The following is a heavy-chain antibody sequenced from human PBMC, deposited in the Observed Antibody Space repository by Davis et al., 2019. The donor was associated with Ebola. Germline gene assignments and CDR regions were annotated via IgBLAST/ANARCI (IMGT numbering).Heavy chain of an antibody. D-gene: IGHD6-13*01. CDR2: ISYDGSNK. Sequence: PGGSLRLSCAASGLTFSSYGMHWVRQAPGKGLEWVAVISYDGSNKYYADSVKGRFTISRDNSKNTLYLQMNSLRAEDTAVYYCARDRGIAAAGMRYWGQGTLVTVSS. V-gene: IGHV3-30*03. CDR1: GLTFSSYG. J-gene: IGHJ4*02. CDR3: ARDRGIAAAGMRY.